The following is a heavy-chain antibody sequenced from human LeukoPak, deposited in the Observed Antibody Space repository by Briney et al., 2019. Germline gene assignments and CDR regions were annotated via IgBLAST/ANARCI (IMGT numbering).Heavy chain of an antibody. D-gene: IGHD3-3*01. Sequence: PSETLSLTCAVSGGSISSGGYSWSWIRQPPGKGLEWIGYIYHSGSTYYNPSLKSRVTISVDRSKNQFSLKLSSVTAADTAVYYCAREGITIFGVVITEYYFDYWGQGTLVTVSS. CDR3: AREGITIFGVVITEYYFDY. J-gene: IGHJ4*02. CDR2: IYHSGST. CDR1: GGSISSGGYS. V-gene: IGHV4-30-2*01.